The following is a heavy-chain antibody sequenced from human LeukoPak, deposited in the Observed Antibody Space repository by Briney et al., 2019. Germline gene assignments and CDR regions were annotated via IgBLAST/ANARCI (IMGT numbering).Heavy chain of an antibody. CDR1: GYTFTSYY. J-gene: IGHJ4*02. Sequence: GASVKVSCKASGYTFTSYYMHWVRQAPGQGLEWMGIINPSGGSTSYARKFQGRVTMTRDTSTSTVYMELSSLRSEDTAVYYCHIAAAGRGVFDYWGQGTLVTVSS. CDR3: HIAAAGRGVFDY. CDR2: INPSGGST. D-gene: IGHD6-13*01. V-gene: IGHV1-46*01.